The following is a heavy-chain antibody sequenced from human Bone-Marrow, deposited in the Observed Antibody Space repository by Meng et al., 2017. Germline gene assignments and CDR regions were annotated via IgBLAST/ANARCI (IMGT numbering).Heavy chain of an antibody. CDR3: ARGIAVAAHFDY. CDR1: GYTFTSYA. CDR2: INAGNGNT. Sequence: ASVKVSCKASGYTFTSYAMHWVRQAPGQRLEWMGWINAGNGNTKYSQKFQGRVTITRDTSASTAYMELSSLRSEDTAVYYCARGIAVAAHFDYWGQGTLVTVCS. D-gene: IGHD6-19*01. J-gene: IGHJ4*02. V-gene: IGHV1-3*01.